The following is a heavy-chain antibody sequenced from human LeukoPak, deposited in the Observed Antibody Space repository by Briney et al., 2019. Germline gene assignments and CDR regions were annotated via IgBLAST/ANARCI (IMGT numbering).Heavy chain of an antibody. D-gene: IGHD3-9*01. Sequence: GGSLRLSCAASGFTFSSYSMNWVRQAPGKGLEWVSSISTGSSYIYYADSVKGRFTISRDNAKNSLYLQMNSLRAEDTAVYYCARICDILTGYYNPYFDYWGQGTLVTVSS. V-gene: IGHV3-21*04. CDR3: ARICDILTGYYNPYFDY. J-gene: IGHJ4*02. CDR1: GFTFSSYS. CDR2: ISTGSSYI.